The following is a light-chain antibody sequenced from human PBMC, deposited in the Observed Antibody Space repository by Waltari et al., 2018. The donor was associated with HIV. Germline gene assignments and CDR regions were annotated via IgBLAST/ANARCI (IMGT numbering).Light chain of an antibody. CDR2: INS. J-gene: IGLJ3*02. V-gene: IGLV1-44*01. CDR3: AAWDDSLDGWV. CDR1: SSNSGSNL. Sequence: SVLTQPPSAPGTPGQSVTISCSGSSSNSGSNLVTWYQQSPGTAPKLLIYINSQRPSGVPDRFSGSKSGTSASLAISGLQSEDEAVYYCAAWDDSLDGWVFGGGTNLTVL.